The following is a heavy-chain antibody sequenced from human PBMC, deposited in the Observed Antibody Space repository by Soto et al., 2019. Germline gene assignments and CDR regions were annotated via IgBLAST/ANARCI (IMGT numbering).Heavy chain of an antibody. CDR3: AREYYDNSGYRPFDY. CDR1: GFTFSSYW. J-gene: IGHJ4*02. D-gene: IGHD3-22*01. CDR2: IKEDGSEK. Sequence: GGSLRLSCAASGFTFSSYWMSWVRQAPGKGLEWVANIKEDGSEKHYVNSVRGRFTISRDNAKNSLYLQMNSLRAEDTAVYYCAREYYDNSGYRPFDYWGQGTLVTVPQ. V-gene: IGHV3-7*03.